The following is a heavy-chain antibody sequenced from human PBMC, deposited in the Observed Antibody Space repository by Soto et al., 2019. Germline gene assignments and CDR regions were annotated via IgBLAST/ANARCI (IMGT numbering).Heavy chain of an antibody. CDR3: ARVVRFCSSPSCRGRNWFDP. Sequence: PSETLSRYCSVSGGSNSSGDYYWRWIRQPPGKGLGGIGYMFYTGTTYYNPSLKSRITISMDTSKNQFSLRLTSVTAADTAEYHCARVVRFCSSPSCRGRNWFDPWGQGTRVTVSS. CDR2: MFYTGTT. CDR1: GGSNSSGDYY. J-gene: IGHJ5*02. D-gene: IGHD2-2*01. V-gene: IGHV4-30-4*01.